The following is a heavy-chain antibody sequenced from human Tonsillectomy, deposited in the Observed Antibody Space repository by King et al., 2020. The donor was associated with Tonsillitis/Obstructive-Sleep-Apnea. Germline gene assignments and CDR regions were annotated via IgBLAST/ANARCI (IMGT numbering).Heavy chain of an antibody. CDR2: IKSKTDGGTA. J-gene: IGHJ6*02. CDR3: TRSPEFHRLWGGDGMDV. D-gene: IGHD2-2*01. V-gene: IGHV3-15*07. CDR1: GFIFSNAW. Sequence: DVQLVESGGGLVKPGGSLRLSCAASGFIFSNAWMTWVRQAPGRGLEWVGRIKSKTDGGTADYAAPVKGRFSISRDDSENTLYLQMNSLKTEDTAVYYCTRSPEFHRLWGGDGMDVWGQGTTVTVSS.